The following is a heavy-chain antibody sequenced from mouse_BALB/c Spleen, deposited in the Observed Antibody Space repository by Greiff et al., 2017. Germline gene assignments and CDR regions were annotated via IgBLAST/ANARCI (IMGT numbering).Heavy chain of an antibody. D-gene: IGHD3-2*02. Sequence: EVHLVESGGGLVQPGGSLKLSCAASGFTFSSYGMSWVRQTPDKRLELVATINSNGGSTYYPDSVKGRFTISRDNAKNTLYLQMSSLKSEDTAMYYCARDQEAWFAYWGQGTLVTVS. V-gene: IGHV5-6-3*01. CDR2: INSNGGST. J-gene: IGHJ3*01. CDR3: ARDQEAWFAY. CDR1: GFTFSSYG.